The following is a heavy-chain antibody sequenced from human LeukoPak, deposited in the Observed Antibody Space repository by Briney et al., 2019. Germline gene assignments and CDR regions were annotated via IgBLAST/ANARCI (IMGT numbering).Heavy chain of an antibody. CDR2: IIPILGIA. D-gene: IGHD6-19*01. CDR3: ARMYSSGSSSVDY. CDR1: GGTFSSYA. J-gene: IGHJ4*02. V-gene: IGHV1-69*04. Sequence: ASVKVSCKASGGTFSSYAISWVRQAPGQGLEWMGRIIPILGIANYAQKFQGRVTITADKSTSTAYMELSNLRSEDTAVYYCARMYSSGSSSVDYWGQGTLVTVSS.